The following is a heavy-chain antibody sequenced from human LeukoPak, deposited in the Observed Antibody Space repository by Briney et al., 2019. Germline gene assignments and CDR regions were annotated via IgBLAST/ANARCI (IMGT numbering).Heavy chain of an antibody. D-gene: IGHD3-22*01. CDR3: ARNEGNYYDSSGYYY. CDR1: GYTFTSYY. V-gene: IGHV1-46*01. J-gene: IGHJ4*02. Sequence: ASVTVSCKASGYTFTSYYMHWVRQAPGQGLEWMGIINPSGGSTSYAQKFQGRVTMTRDTSTSTVYMELSSLRSEDTAVYYCARNEGNYYDSSGYYYWGQGTLVTVSS. CDR2: INPSGGST.